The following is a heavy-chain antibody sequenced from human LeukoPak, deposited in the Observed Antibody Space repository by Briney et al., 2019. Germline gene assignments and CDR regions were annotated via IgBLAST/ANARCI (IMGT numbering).Heavy chain of an antibody. D-gene: IGHD3-3*01. J-gene: IGHJ6*03. CDR2: IKQDGSEK. CDR3: AREGFGVVRYYYYYMDV. V-gene: IGHV3-7*01. Sequence: GGSLRLSCAASGFTFSSYWMSWVRQAPGRGLEWVANIKQDGSEKYYVDSVKGRFTISRDNAKNSLYLQMNSLRAEGTAVYYCAREGFGVVRYYYYYMDVWGKGTTVTVSS. CDR1: GFTFSSYW.